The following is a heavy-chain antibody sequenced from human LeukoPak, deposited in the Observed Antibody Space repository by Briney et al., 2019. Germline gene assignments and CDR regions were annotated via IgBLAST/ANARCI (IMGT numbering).Heavy chain of an antibody. CDR1: GYTFTGYY. D-gene: IGHD1-26*01. CDR3: AREVTHWVGLDY. V-gene: IGHV1-2*02. J-gene: IGHJ4*02. Sequence: ASVEVSCKASGYTFTGYYMHWVRQAPGQGLEWMGWINPNSGGTNYAQKFQGRVTMTRDTSISTAYMELSRLRSDDTAVYYCAREVTHWVGLDYWGQGTLVTVSS. CDR2: INPNSGGT.